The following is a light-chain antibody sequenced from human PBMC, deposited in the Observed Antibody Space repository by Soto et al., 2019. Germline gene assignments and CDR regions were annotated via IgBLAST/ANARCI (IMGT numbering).Light chain of an antibody. CDR1: QDIRGA. CDR3: QQFNSYPIT. Sequence: AIQLTQSPSSLSASVGDRVTITCRASQDIRGALAWYQQKPGKAPKILIYDVSTLEGGLPSRFSGSSSATDFPLIISSLQAVDFATYYCQQFNSYPITFGQGTRLEIK. CDR2: DVS. V-gene: IGKV1-13*02. J-gene: IGKJ5*01.